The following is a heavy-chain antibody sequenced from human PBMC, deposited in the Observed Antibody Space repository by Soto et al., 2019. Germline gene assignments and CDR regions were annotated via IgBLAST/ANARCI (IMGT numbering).Heavy chain of an antibody. D-gene: IGHD6-19*01. CDR2: IYYSGST. V-gene: IGHV4-59*01. CDR3: ARGMYKSGWNLDL. Sequence: SENLSLTCTVSGGSISSYYWSWIRQPPGKGLEWIGYIYYSGSTNYNPSLKSRVTISLSTSKTQFSLRLTSVTAADTAVYYCARGMYKSGWNLDLWGQGIVVTV. J-gene: IGHJ5*02. CDR1: GGSISSYY.